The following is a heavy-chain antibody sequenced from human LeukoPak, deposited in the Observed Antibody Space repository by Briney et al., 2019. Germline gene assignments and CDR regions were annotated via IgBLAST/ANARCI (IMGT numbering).Heavy chain of an antibody. CDR2: IYYSGST. V-gene: IGHV4-39*01. Sequence: SEPLTPTCTVSGGSISSSSYYWGWIRQPPVKGLEWIGSIYYSGSTYYNPSLKSRVTISVDTSKNQFSLKLSSVTAADTAVYYCARAYIAAAGDPFDYWGQGTLVTVSS. CDR3: ARAYIAAAGDPFDY. D-gene: IGHD6-13*01. J-gene: IGHJ4*02. CDR1: GGSISSSSYY.